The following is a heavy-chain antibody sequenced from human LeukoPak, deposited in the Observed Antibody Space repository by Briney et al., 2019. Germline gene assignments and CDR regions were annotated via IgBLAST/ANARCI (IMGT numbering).Heavy chain of an antibody. CDR1: GYKFTNYW. CDR2: IFPSDSDT. CDR3: ASVGSRWSADS. V-gene: IGHV5-51*01. D-gene: IGHD6-13*01. J-gene: IGHJ5*01. Sequence: GESLKISCKGGGYKFTNYWIGWVRQTPGKGLEWMGNIFPSDSDTRYSPSFQGQVSTSADTSISTAYLQWSSLKASDTAINCASVGSRWSADSWGQGTLVTVSS.